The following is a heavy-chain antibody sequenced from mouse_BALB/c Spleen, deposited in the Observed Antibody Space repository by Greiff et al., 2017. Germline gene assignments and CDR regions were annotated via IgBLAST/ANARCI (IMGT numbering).Heavy chain of an antibody. J-gene: IGHJ1*01. D-gene: IGHD2-2*01. CDR2: IYPGGGYT. Sequence: QVQLKESGAELVRPGTSVKISCKASGYTFTNYWLGWVKQRPGHGLEWIGDIYPGGGYTNYNEKFKGKATLTADTSSSTAYMQLSSLTSEDSAVYFCARYYGYDVNWYFDVWGAGTTVTVSS. V-gene: IGHV1-63*02. CDR3: ARYYGYDVNWYFDV. CDR1: GYTFTNYW.